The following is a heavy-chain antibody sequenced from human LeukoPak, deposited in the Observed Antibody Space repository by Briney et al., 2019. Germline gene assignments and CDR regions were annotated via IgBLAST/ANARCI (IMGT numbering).Heavy chain of an antibody. Sequence: ASVKVSCKASGYTFTGYYMHWARQAPGQGLEWMGWINPNSGGTNYAQKFQGRVTMTRDTSISTAYMELSRLRSDDTAVYYCAGTTVTTSPDFDYWGQGTLVTVSS. CDR3: AGTTVTTSPDFDY. V-gene: IGHV1-2*02. D-gene: IGHD4-11*01. CDR2: INPNSGGT. CDR1: GYTFTGYY. J-gene: IGHJ4*02.